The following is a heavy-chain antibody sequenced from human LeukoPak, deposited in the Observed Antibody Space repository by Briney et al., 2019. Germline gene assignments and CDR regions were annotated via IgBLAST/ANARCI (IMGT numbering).Heavy chain of an antibody. CDR2: IIYSGGKT. Sequence: GGSLRLSCAASGFTFSNYVMNWVRQAPGKGLEWVSIIYSGGKTYYADSVKGRFTISRHDSKNTLFLQMNSLRAEETAVYYCASGVSSSGWFYFDYWGQGTLVTVSS. D-gene: IGHD6-19*01. J-gene: IGHJ4*02. CDR1: GFTFSNYV. CDR3: ASGVSSSGWFYFDY. V-gene: IGHV3-53*04.